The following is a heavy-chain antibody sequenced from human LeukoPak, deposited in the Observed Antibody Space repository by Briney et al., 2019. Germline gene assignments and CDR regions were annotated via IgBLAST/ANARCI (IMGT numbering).Heavy chain of an antibody. CDR3: ALTPRELHRAFDI. CDR1: GYTFTGYY. CDR2: INLNSGGT. J-gene: IGHJ3*02. D-gene: IGHD1-7*01. Sequence: ASVKVSCKASGYTFTGYYMHWVRQAPGQGLEWMGWINLNSGGTNYAQKFQGRVTMTRDTSISTAYMELSRLRSDDTAVYYCALTPRELHRAFDIWGQGTMVTVSS. V-gene: IGHV1-2*02.